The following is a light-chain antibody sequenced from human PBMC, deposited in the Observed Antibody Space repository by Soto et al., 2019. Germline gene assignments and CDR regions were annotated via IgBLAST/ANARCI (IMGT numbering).Light chain of an antibody. CDR1: SSDVGSYNL. V-gene: IGLV2-23*02. CDR2: EVS. Sequence: ALTQPASVSGSPGQSITISCTGTSSDVGSYNLVPWYQQHPGKAPKLMIYEVSKRPSGVSNRFSGSKSGNTASLTFSGLQAEDEADYYCCSYAGSSTPRLGTGTKVTVL. J-gene: IGLJ1*01. CDR3: CSYAGSSTPR.